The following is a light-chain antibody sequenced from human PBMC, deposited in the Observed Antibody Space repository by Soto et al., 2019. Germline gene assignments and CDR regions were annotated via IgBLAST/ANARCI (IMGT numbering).Light chain of an antibody. CDR2: EVF. CDR3: QTWGTGIWV. J-gene: IGLJ3*02. Sequence: QSALTQPASVSASPGQSISISCTGTSNDIGAFDYVSWYQQHPGKAPKLIIFEVFNRPSGVSTRFSGSKSGSTASLTISGLQAEDEADYYCQTWGTGIWVFGGGTKLTVL. CDR1: SNDIGAFDY. V-gene: IGLV2-14*01.